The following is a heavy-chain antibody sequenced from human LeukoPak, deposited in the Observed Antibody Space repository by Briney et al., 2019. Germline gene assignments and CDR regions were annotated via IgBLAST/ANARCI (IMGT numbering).Heavy chain of an antibody. CDR2: IIPILGIA. Sequence: ASVKVSCKASGGTFSSYAISWVRQAPGQGLEWMGRIIPILGIANYAQKFQGRVTITADKSTSTAYMELSSLRSEDTAVYYCARYRTNGAFDIWGQGTMVTVSS. CDR3: ARYRTNGAFDI. D-gene: IGHD1/OR15-1a*01. J-gene: IGHJ3*02. CDR1: GGTFSSYA. V-gene: IGHV1-69*04.